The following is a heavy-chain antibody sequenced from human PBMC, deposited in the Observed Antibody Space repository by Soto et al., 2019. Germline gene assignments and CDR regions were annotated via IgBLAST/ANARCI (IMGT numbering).Heavy chain of an antibody. CDR3: ASSFVDTAMVPAYYYYYGMDV. CDR2: IYYSGST. J-gene: IGHJ6*02. CDR1: GGSVSSGSYY. Sequence: SSETLSLTCTVSGGSVSSGSYYWSWIRQPGKGLEWIGCIYYSGSTNYNPSLKSRVTISVDTSKNQFPLKLSSVTAADTAVYYCASSFVDTAMVPAYYYYYGMDVWGQGTTVTVSS. D-gene: IGHD5-18*01. V-gene: IGHV4-61*01.